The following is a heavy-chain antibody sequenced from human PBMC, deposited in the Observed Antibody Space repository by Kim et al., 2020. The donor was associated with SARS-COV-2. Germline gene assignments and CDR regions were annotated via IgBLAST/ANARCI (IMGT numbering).Heavy chain of an antibody. V-gene: IGHV3-23*01. CDR3: AKGSSHWYPRDWFDP. D-gene: IGHD6-13*01. Sequence: DAVKGRFTNTRDNSKNTLYLQMNRLRDEETAVYYCAKGSSHWYPRDWFDPWGQGTLVIVSS. J-gene: IGHJ5*02.